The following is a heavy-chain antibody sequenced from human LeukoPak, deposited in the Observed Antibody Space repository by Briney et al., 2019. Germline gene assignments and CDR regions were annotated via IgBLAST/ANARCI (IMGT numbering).Heavy chain of an antibody. Sequence: VASVKVSCXASGGTFSSYAISWVRQAPGQGLEWMGRIIPIFGTANYAQKFQGRVTITADESTSTAYMELSSLRSEDTAVYYCARDGYSSGWRPPYDAFDIWGQGTMVTVSS. V-gene: IGHV1-69*13. CDR1: GGTFSSYA. D-gene: IGHD5-18*01. J-gene: IGHJ3*02. CDR3: ARDGYSSGWRPPYDAFDI. CDR2: IIPIFGTA.